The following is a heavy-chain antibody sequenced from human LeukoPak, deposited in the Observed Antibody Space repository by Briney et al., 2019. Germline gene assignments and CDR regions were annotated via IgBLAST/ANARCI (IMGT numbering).Heavy chain of an antibody. Sequence: SETLSLTCTVSGGSISSYYWSWIRQPPGKGLEWIGYIYYSGSTNYNPSLKSRVTISLDTSKNQFSLKLSSVTAADTAVYYCARDPYNWNDIVDNWGQGTLVTVSS. CDR2: IYYSGST. J-gene: IGHJ4*02. D-gene: IGHD1-20*01. CDR3: ARDPYNWNDIVDN. V-gene: IGHV4-59*01. CDR1: GGSISSYY.